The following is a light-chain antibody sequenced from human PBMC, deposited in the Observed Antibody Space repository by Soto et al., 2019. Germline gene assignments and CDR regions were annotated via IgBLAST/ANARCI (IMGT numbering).Light chain of an antibody. J-gene: IGLJ1*01. CDR1: SNDVGGYNY. CDR3: SSYTTTTTSCV. V-gene: IGLV2-14*01. Sequence: QSALTQPASVSGSPGQSITISCTGTSNDVGGYNYVSWYQQYPDKAPTLIIYDVSNQPSGVSTRFSGSKSGNRASLTISGLQAEDEADYYCSSYTTTTTSCVFGTGTKVTVL. CDR2: DVS.